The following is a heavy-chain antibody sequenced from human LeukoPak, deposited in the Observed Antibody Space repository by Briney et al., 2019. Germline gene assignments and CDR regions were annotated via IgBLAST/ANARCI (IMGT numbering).Heavy chain of an antibody. CDR3: AKAHTALYFDY. Sequence: PGRSLRLSCAASGFTFSSYGMHWVRQAPGKGLEWVAVISYDGSNKYYADSVKGRFTISRDNSKNTLYLQMNSLRAEDTAVYYCAKAHTALYFDYWGQGTLVTVSS. J-gene: IGHJ4*02. CDR2: ISYDGSNK. V-gene: IGHV3-30*18. CDR1: GFTFSSYG.